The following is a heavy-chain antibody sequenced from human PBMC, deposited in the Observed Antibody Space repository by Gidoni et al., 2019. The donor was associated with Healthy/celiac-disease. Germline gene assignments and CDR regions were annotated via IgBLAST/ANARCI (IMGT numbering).Heavy chain of an antibody. D-gene: IGHD3-3*01. CDR1: GYSFTSSW. V-gene: IGHV5-51*01. J-gene: IGHJ3*02. CDR2: IYPGDSDT. Sequence: EVQLVQSGAEVKKPGASLKISCKGSGYSFTSSWIGWVRQMPGKGLEWMVIIYPGDSDTRYSPSFQGQVTISADKSISTAYLQWSSLKASDTAMYYCARQMGYEIDALDIWGQGTMVTVSS. CDR3: ARQMGYEIDALDI.